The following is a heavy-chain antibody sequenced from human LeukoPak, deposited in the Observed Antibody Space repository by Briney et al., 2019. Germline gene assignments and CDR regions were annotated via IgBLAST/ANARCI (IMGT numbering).Heavy chain of an antibody. J-gene: IGHJ4*02. CDR3: ARGYYSSSRIDN. V-gene: IGHV3-74*01. Sequence: GGSLRLSCAASGFPFSNYWMHWVRQAPGKGLVWVSRVNSDGSTTNYADSVKGRLTISRDNAENTLYMRMNSLRPEDTAVYYCARGYYSSSRIDNWGQGTLVTVSS. CDR1: GFPFSNYW. D-gene: IGHD6-13*01. CDR2: VNSDGSTT.